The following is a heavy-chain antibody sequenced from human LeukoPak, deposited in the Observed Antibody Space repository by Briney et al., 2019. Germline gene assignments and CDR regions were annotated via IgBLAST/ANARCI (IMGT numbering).Heavy chain of an antibody. CDR3: ARVNLGEYYFDY. CDR2: IYYSGSGST. CDR1: GGSISSYY. Sequence: SETLSLTCTVSGGSISSYYWSWIRQPPGKGLEWIGYIYYSGSGSTNYSPSLKSRVTISVDTSKNQFSLKLSSVTAADTALYYCARVNLGEYYFDYWAREPWSPSPQ. V-gene: IGHV4-59*01. J-gene: IGHJ4*02.